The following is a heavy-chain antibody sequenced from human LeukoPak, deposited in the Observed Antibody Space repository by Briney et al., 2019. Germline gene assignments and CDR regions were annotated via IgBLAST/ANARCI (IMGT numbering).Heavy chain of an antibody. J-gene: IGHJ5*02. Sequence: EASVKVSCKASGYTFTSYAMNWVRQAPGQGLEWMGWINTNTGNPTYAQGFTGRFVFSLDTSVSTAYLQISSLKAEDTAVYYCARDNGDYVVGPEWFDPWGQGTLVTVSS. D-gene: IGHD4-17*01. CDR2: INTNTGNP. CDR3: ARDNGDYVVGPEWFDP. CDR1: GYTFTSYA. V-gene: IGHV7-4-1*02.